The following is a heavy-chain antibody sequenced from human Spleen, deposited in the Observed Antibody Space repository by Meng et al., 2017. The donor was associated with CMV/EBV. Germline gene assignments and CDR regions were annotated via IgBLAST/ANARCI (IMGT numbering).Heavy chain of an antibody. CDR1: GGSISSSSYY. J-gene: IGHJ6*02. CDR3: ARDIGVWSGDQYNGMDV. Sequence: SETLSLTCTVSGGSISSSSYYWGWIRQPPGKGLEWIGSIYYSGSTFYNPSLKSRVTISVDTSKNQFSLKLNSVTAADTAVYYCARDIGVWSGDQYNGMDVWGQGTTVTVSS. V-gene: IGHV4-39*07. D-gene: IGHD3-3*01. CDR2: IYYSGST.